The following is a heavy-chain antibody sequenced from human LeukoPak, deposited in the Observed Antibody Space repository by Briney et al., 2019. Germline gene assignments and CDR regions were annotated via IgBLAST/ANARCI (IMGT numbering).Heavy chain of an antibody. CDR1: GFTFSSYN. CDR2: ISSSGSTI. CDR3: AELGITMIGGV. Sequence: GSLRLSCAASGFTFSSYNMNWVRQAPGKGLEWVSYISSSGSTIYYADSVKGRFTISRDNAKNSLYLQMNSLRAEDTAVYYCAELGITMIGGVWGKGTTVTISS. V-gene: IGHV3-48*04. D-gene: IGHD3-10*02. J-gene: IGHJ6*04.